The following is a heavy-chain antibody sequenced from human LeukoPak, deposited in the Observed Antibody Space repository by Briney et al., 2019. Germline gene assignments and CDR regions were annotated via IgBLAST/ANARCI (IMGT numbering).Heavy chain of an antibody. CDR2: TRYDGSNK. D-gene: IGHD2-15*01. V-gene: IGHV3-30*02. Sequence: GGSLRLSCAASGFTFSSYAMNWVRQAPGKGLEWVAFTRYDGSNKYYADSVKGRFTISRDNSKNTLYLQMNNLRAEDTAVYYCAKDQRVVVAATFDYWGQGTLVTVSS. CDR1: GFTFSSYA. CDR3: AKDQRVVVAATFDY. J-gene: IGHJ4*02.